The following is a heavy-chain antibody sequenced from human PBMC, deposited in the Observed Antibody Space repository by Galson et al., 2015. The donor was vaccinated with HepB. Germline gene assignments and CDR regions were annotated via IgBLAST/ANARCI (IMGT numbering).Heavy chain of an antibody. CDR2: INPNSGGT. D-gene: IGHD3-3*01. Sequence: SVKVSCKASGYTFTGYYIHWVRQAPGQGLEWMRWINPNSGGTNYIQKFQGRVTMTRDTSISTAYMELSRLRSDDTAVYYCARAFYDFWSGYYTPYYFDYWGQGTLVTVSS. CDR3: ARAFYDFWSGYYTPYYFDY. V-gene: IGHV1-2*02. J-gene: IGHJ4*02. CDR1: GYTFTGYY.